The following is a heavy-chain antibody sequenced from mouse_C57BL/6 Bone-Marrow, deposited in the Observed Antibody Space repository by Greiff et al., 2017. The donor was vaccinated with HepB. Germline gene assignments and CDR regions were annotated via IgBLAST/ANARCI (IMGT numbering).Heavy chain of an antibody. Sequence: EVKVVESGGGLVQPGGSLKLSCAASGFTFSDYYMYWVRQTPEKRLEWVADISNGGGSTYYTDTVKGRFTLARDNTKNTLYLQRSRLKSEDTAMYYSARQYGSSFFDYWGQGTTLTVSS. CDR2: ISNGGGST. J-gene: IGHJ2*01. D-gene: IGHD1-1*01. CDR3: ARQYGSSFFDY. V-gene: IGHV5-12*01. CDR1: GFTFSDYY.